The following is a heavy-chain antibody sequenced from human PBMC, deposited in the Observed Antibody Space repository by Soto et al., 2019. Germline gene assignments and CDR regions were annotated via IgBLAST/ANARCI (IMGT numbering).Heavy chain of an antibody. V-gene: IGHV1-2*04. CDR2: INPNSGDT. CDR1: GYTFTAYY. Sequence: QVQLVQSGAEVKKLGASVKVSCKASGYTFTAYYIHWVRQAPGQGLEWVGWINPNSGDTNYAQRFQCWVTMTGDTSVSTAFMDLPSLRSDDTAVYYCARGGYTYGYGLDYWGQGTLVTVSS. CDR3: ARGGYTYGYGLDY. J-gene: IGHJ4*02. D-gene: IGHD5-18*01.